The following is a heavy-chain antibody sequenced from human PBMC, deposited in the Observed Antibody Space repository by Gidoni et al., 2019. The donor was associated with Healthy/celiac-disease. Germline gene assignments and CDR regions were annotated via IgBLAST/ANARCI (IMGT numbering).Heavy chain of an antibody. CDR2: IIPIFGTA. CDR3: ATEVDYYGSGRRYYYYMDV. CDR1: GATFTRYA. Sequence: QVQLVQSGAEVQKPGSSVKVSCKASGATFTRYASSWVRQAPVQGLERLGGIIPIFGTANYAQKFQGRVTITADKSTSTAYMELSSLRSEDTAVYYCATEVDYYGSGRRYYYYMDVWGKGTTVTVSS. J-gene: IGHJ6*03. V-gene: IGHV1-69*06. D-gene: IGHD3-10*01.